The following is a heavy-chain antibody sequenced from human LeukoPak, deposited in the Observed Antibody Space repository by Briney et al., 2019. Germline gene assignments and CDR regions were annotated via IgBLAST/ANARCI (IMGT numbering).Heavy chain of an antibody. CDR2: ISYDGSNK. V-gene: IGHV3-30*04. J-gene: IGHJ3*02. Sequence: QPGRSLRLSCAASGFTFSSYAMHWVRQAPGKGLEWVAVISYDGSNKYYADSVKGRFTISRDNSKNTLYLQMNSLRAEDTAVYYCARARPKPLSPPAPNDAFDIWGQGTMVTVSS. D-gene: IGHD2-2*01. CDR1: GFTFSSYA. CDR3: ARARPKPLSPPAPNDAFDI.